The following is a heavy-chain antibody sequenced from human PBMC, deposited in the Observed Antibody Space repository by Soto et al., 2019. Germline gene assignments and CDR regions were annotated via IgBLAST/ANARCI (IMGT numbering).Heavy chain of an antibody. CDR2: INHSGST. CDR1: GGSFSGYY. D-gene: IGHD4-17*01. Sequence: SETLSLTCAVYGGSFSGYYWSWIRQPPGKGLEWIGEINHSGSTNYNPSLKSRVTISVDTSKNQFSLKLSSVTAADTAVYYCARGPYGDYTPIYYYYYGMDVWGQGTTVT. V-gene: IGHV4-34*01. CDR3: ARGPYGDYTPIYYYYYGMDV. J-gene: IGHJ6*02.